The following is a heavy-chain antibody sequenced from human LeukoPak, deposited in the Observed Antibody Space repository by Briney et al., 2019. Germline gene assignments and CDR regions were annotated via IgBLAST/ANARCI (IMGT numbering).Heavy chain of an antibody. CDR2: IIPIFGIA. CDR1: GGTFSSYA. D-gene: IGHD6-19*01. Sequence: ASVKVSCKASGGTFSSYAISWVRQAPGQGLEWMGRIIPIFGIANYAQKFQGRVTITADKSTSTAYMELSSLRSEDTAVYYCARAYSSGWYAYWGQGTLVTVSS. J-gene: IGHJ4*02. CDR3: ARAYSSGWYAY. V-gene: IGHV1-69*04.